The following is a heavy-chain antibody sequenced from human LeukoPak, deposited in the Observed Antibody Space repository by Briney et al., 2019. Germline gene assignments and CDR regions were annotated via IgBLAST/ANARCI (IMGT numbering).Heavy chain of an antibody. V-gene: IGHV3-7*01. J-gene: IGHJ4*02. Sequence: PGGSLRLSCAASRFTFSNYWMSWVRQAPGKGLEWVAKIKQDGSQKYYVDSVTGRFTISRDSAKNSLYLQMNSLRADDTAVYYCARGFCTSGRCSKYDYWGQGTLVTVSS. CDR3: ARGFCTSGRCSKYDY. CDR2: IKQDGSQK. CDR1: RFTFSNYW. D-gene: IGHD2-15*01.